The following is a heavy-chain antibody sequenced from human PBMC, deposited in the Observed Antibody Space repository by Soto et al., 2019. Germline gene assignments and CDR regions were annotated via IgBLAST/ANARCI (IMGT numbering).Heavy chain of an antibody. CDR3: SRGNGENYGPAMGYGCDI. CDR2: IGAAGDP. CDR1: GFTFSDYD. J-gene: IGHJ3*02. D-gene: IGHD4-17*01. V-gene: IGHV3-13*05. Sequence: EVKLEESGGGVAQPGGSLRLSCIVSGFTFSDYDMYWVRQVAGKGLEWVSVIGAAGDPYYAGAVKGRFTISRENAKNSLNLQMRSLTAEDTAVYFCSRGNGENYGPAMGYGCDIWGQGTMVTVS.